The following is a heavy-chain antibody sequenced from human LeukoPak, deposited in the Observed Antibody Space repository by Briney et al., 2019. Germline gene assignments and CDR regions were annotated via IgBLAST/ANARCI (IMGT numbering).Heavy chain of an antibody. J-gene: IGHJ6*03. CDR1: GGTFSSYA. Sequence: SVKVSCKASGGTFSSYAISWVRQAPGQGLEWMGGIIPIFGTANYAQKFQGRVTITTDESTSTAYKELSSLRSEDTAVYYCARGPHDRRIPKSGYHYYYYYYMDVWGKGTTVTVSS. CDR3: ARGPHDRRIPKSGYHYYYYYYMDV. V-gene: IGHV1-69*05. CDR2: IIPIFGTA. D-gene: IGHD5-12*01.